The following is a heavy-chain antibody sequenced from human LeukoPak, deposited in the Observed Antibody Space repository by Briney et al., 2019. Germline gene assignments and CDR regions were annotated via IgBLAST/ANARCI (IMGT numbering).Heavy chain of an antibody. V-gene: IGHV1-69*05. CDR1: GDILSKYG. Sequence: ASVKASCKASGDILSKYGISWVRQAPGQGLEWMGGITPTSDTPSYAQKFQGRLTITTDESTNTFYMELSSLKFDDTAVYFCARESGSVPFYNALTGRQDYYFYYMDVWGKGTTVTVSS. D-gene: IGHD3-9*01. J-gene: IGHJ6*03. CDR3: ARESGSVPFYNALTGRQDYYFYYMDV. CDR2: ITPTSDTP.